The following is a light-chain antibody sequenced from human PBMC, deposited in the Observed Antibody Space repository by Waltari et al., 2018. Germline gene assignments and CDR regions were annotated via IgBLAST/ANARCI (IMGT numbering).Light chain of an antibody. CDR2: EVS. CDR1: SSDVGGYNY. CDR3: SSYTSSSTT. V-gene: IGLV2-14*01. Sequence: QSALTQPASVSGSPGQSTTISCPGTSSDVGGYNYVSWYQQPPGKAPKLMIYEVSNRPSGVSNRFSGSKSGNTASLTISGLQAEDEADYYCSSYTSSSTTFGGGTKLTVL. J-gene: IGLJ3*02.